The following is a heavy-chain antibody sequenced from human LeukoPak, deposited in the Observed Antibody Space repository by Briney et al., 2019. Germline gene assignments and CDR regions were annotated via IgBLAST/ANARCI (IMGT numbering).Heavy chain of an antibody. CDR1: GYTFTSYY. V-gene: IGHV1-46*01. CDR3: AAFRGSYPAY. CDR2: INPSGGST. D-gene: IGHD1-26*01. J-gene: IGHJ4*02. Sequence: ASVKVSCKASGYTFTSYYMHWVRQAAGQGLEWMGIINPSGGSTSYAQKFQGRVTMTRDTSTSTVYMELSSLRAEDTAVYYCAAFRGSYPAYWGQGTLVTVSS.